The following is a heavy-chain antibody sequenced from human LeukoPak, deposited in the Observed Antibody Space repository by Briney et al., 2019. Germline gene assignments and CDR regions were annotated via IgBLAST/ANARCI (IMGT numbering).Heavy chain of an antibody. D-gene: IGHD3-22*01. J-gene: IGHJ4*02. Sequence: PGGSLRLSCAASGFTFSSYSMNWVRQAPGKVLGWVSYISSSTIYYADSVKGRFTISRDNAKNSLYLQMNSLRAEDTAVYYCARDRPGYYYDSSGSFDYWGQGTLVTVSS. CDR1: GFTFSSYS. V-gene: IGHV3-48*04. CDR3: ARDRPGYYYDSSGSFDY. CDR2: ISSSTI.